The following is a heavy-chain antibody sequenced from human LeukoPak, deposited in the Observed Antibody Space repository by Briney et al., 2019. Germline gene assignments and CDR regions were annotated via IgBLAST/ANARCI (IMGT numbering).Heavy chain of an antibody. Sequence: GRSLRLSCAASGFTFSSHGMRWVRQAPGKGLEWVAVIRGVGSSTYYAVSVKGRFTVSRDNSKNTLYLQMDSLRAEETAVYYGARGCCGTAGCYIIDKWGQGTLVTVSS. V-gene: IGHV3-33*01. CDR3: ARGCCGTAGCYIIDK. CDR2: IRGVGSST. CDR1: GFTFSSHG. D-gene: IGHD2-21*01. J-gene: IGHJ4*02.